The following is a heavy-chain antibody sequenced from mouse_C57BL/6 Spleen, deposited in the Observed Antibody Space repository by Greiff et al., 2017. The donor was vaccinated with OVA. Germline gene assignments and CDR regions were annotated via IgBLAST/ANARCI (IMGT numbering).Heavy chain of an antibody. CDR2: ISSGSSTI. Sequence: EVKLQQSGGGLVKPGGSLKLSCAASGFTFSDYGMHWVRQAPEKGLEWVAYISSGSSTIYYADTVKGRFTISRDNAKNTLFLQMTSLRSEDTAMYYCARRLYYFDYWGQGTTLTVSS. CDR3: ARRLYYFDY. D-gene: IGHD3-2*02. CDR1: GFTFSDYG. V-gene: IGHV5-17*01. J-gene: IGHJ2*01.